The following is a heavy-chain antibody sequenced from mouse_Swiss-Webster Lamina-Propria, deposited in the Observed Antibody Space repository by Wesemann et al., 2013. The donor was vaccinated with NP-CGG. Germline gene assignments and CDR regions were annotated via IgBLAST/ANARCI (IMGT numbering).Heavy chain of an antibody. CDR1: GFNIKDTY. Sequence: EVQLQQSGAELVKPGASVKLSCTASGFNIKDTYMHWVKQRPEQGLEWIGRIDPANGNTKYDPKFQGKATITADTSSNTAYLQLSSLTSEDTAVYYCARHYYGSSYWFAYWGPRDSGHCLC. J-gene: IGHJ3*01. V-gene: IGHV14-3*02. CDR3: ARHYYGSSYWFAY. D-gene: IGHD1-1*01. CDR2: IDPANGNT.